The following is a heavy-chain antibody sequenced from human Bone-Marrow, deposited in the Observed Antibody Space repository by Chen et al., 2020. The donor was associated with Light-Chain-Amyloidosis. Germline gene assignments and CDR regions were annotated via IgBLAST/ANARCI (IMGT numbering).Heavy chain of an antibody. CDR3: ARYEPHFSDSIISGYTA. V-gene: IGHV4-34*01. Sequence: QVELPQWGAGLLKPSETLSPTCGISNGAFGDDYWTWIRQPPGKGLQWIAEINHSGSANYNSSLKSRTTISVDKSKNRFSLRMISVTAADTAVYYCARYEPHFSDSIISGYTAWGQGTSVTVSS. CDR1: NGAFGDDY. J-gene: IGHJ5*02. CDR2: INHSGSA. D-gene: IGHD5-12*01.